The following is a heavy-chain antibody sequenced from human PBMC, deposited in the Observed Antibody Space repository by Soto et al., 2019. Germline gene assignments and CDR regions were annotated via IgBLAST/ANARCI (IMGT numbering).Heavy chain of an antibody. J-gene: IGHJ4*02. D-gene: IGHD6-13*01. CDR3: ARDHIIPAVGTLDY. CDR2: ISVYKGKT. CDR1: GYTFSNYG. Sequence: QVQLVQSGAEVKKPGASVKVSCKATGYTFSNYGISWVRQVPGQGLEWMGWISVYKGKTSYAQKFQVRVIMTTDTSTSTAYMELRTLRSDDTDVYYCARDHIIPAVGTLDYWGQGPLVIVSS. V-gene: IGHV1-18*04.